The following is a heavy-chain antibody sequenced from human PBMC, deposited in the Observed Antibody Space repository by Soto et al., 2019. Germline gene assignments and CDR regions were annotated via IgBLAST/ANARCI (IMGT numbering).Heavy chain of an antibody. CDR1: GGTFSSYA. CDR2: IIPIFGTA. CDR3: ARLKQQLDHYYYYGMDV. J-gene: IGHJ6*02. D-gene: IGHD6-13*01. Sequence: ASVKVSCKASGGTFSSYAISWVRQAPGQGLEWMGGIIPIFGTANYAQKFQGRVTITADEPTSTAYMELSSLRSEDTAVYYCARLKQQLDHYYYYGMDVWGQGTTVTVSS. V-gene: IGHV1-69*13.